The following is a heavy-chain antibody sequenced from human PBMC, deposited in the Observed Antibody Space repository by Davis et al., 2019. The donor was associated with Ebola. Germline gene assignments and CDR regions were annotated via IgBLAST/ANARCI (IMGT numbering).Heavy chain of an antibody. V-gene: IGHV3-74*01. CDR1: GFTFSSYW. CDR2: INSDGSST. D-gene: IGHD5-18*01. J-gene: IGHJ6*03. CDR3: ARAPHTAMDYYYMDV. Sequence: GESLKISCAASGFTFSSYWMHWVRQAPGKGLVWVSRINSDGSSTSYADSVKGRFTISRDNAKNTLYLQMNSLRAEDTAVYYCARAPHTAMDYYYMDVWGKGTTVTVSS.